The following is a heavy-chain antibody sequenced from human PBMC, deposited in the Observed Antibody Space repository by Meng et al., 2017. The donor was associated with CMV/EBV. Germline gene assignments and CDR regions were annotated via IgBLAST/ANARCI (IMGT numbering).Heavy chain of an antibody. CDR3: ARGGSGWYYFDY. CDR2: IYSGGST. J-gene: IGHJ4*02. D-gene: IGHD6-19*01. V-gene: IGHV3-53*01. CDR1: GFTVSSNY. Sequence: SCAASGFTVSSNYMSWVRQAPGKGLEWVSVIYSGGSTYYADSVKGRFAISRDNSKNTLYLQMNSLRAEDTAVYYCARGGSGWYYFDYWGQGTLVTVSS.